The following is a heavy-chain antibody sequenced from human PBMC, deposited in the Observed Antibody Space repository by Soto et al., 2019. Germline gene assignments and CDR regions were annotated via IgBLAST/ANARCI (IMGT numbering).Heavy chain of an antibody. CDR3: ASSIS. Sequence: QVQLVESGGGVVQPGRSLRLSCEASGFIFSSYGMHWVRQAPGKGLEWVAVIWYDGSNKNYADSVKGRFTITRDNSKNTLYLQMNSLRAEDTAVYYCASSISWGQGTQVTVSS. CDR2: IWYDGSNK. J-gene: IGHJ5*02. CDR1: GFIFSSYG. V-gene: IGHV3-33*01.